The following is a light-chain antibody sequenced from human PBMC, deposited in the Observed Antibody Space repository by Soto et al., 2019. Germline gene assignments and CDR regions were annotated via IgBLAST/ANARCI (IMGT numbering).Light chain of an antibody. V-gene: IGKV3-15*01. CDR2: GAS. J-gene: IGKJ5*01. CDR3: QQYGSSPPIT. Sequence: EIVMTQSPATLSVSPGERATLSCRASQSVSSNLAWYQQKPGQAPRLLIYGASTRATGIPARFIGSGSGTDFTLTISRLEPEDFAVYYCQQYGSSPPITFGQGTRLEI. CDR1: QSVSSN.